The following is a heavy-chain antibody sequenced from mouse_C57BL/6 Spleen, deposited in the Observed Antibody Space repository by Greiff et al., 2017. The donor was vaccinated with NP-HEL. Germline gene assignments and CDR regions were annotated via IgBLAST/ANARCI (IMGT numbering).Heavy chain of an antibody. D-gene: IGHD2-4*01. Sequence: VQLQESGAELVKPGASVKMSCKASGYTFTTYPIEWMKQNHGKSLEWIGNFHPYNDDTKYNEKFKGKATLTVEKSSSTVYLELSRLTSDDSAVYYCARGDYDEGHWYFDVWGTGTTVTVSS. J-gene: IGHJ1*03. CDR3: ARGDYDEGHWYFDV. CDR2: FHPYNDDT. CDR1: GYTFTTYP. V-gene: IGHV1-47*01.